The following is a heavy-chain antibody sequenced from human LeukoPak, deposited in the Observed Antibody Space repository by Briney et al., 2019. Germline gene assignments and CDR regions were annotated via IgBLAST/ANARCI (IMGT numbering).Heavy chain of an antibody. CDR3: AKSGDYRFDP. CDR2: IYYSGST. V-gene: IGHV4-59*12. Sequence: SETLSLTCSVSGGSINSYYWSWIRQPPGKGLEWLGYIYYSGSTNYNPSLKSRITISVDTSKNHFSLTLSSVTAADTAVYYCAKSGDYRFDPWGQGTLVTVSS. J-gene: IGHJ5*02. D-gene: IGHD7-27*01. CDR1: GGSINSYY.